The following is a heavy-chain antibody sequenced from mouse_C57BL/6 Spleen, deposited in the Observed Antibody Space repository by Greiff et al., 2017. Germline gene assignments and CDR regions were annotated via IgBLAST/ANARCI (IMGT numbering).Heavy chain of an antibody. J-gene: IGHJ3*01. CDR3: ARNPYGNYVGFAY. CDR2: INPSSGYT. Sequence: VNLQESGAELAKPGASVKLSCKASGYTFTSYWMHWVKQRPGQGLEWIGYINPSSGYTKYNQKFKDKATLTADKSSSTAYMQLSSLTYEDSAVYYCARNPYGNYVGFAYWGQGTLVTVSA. V-gene: IGHV1-7*01. CDR1: GYTFTSYW. D-gene: IGHD2-1*01.